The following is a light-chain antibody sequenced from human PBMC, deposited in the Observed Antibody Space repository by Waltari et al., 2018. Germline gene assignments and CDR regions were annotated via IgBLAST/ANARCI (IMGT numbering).Light chain of an antibody. J-gene: IGKJ1*01. CDR1: QSVGKY. CDR3: QKYVNLPAT. Sequence: EIVLTQSPGTLSLSPGERATLSCRASQSVGKYLAWYQQKPGQAPRLLMYDASTRATGIPDRFSGSGSGTEFSLTISRLEPEDFAVYYCQKYVNLPATFGQGTKVEIK. CDR2: DAS. V-gene: IGKV3-20*01.